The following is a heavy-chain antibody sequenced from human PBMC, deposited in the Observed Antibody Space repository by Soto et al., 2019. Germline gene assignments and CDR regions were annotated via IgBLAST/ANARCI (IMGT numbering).Heavy chain of an antibody. Sequence: GGSLRLCCAASGFTFSSYAMHWVRQAPGKGLEWVAVILYDGSNKYYADSVKGRFTSSRDNSKNTLYLQMNSLRAEDTAVYYCAREVEGMDVWGQGTTVTVSS. J-gene: IGHJ6*02. V-gene: IGHV3-30-3*01. CDR3: AREVEGMDV. CDR1: GFTFSSYA. D-gene: IGHD2-15*01. CDR2: ILYDGSNK.